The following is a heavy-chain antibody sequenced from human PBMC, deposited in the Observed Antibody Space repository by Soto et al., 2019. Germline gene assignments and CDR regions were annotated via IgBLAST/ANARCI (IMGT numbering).Heavy chain of an antibody. V-gene: IGHV4-59*08. Sequence: QVQLQESGPGLVKPSETLSLICNVSGGSISSYYWSWIRQPPGKGLEWIGYIYNSGTTNYNPSLKSRXXTXVXXPKNQFSLTLISVTAADTAVYYCARHGSGGRAFDIWGQGTMVTVSS. CDR2: IYNSGTT. J-gene: IGHJ3*02. CDR1: GGSISSYY. D-gene: IGHD2-2*03. CDR3: ARHGSGGRAFDI.